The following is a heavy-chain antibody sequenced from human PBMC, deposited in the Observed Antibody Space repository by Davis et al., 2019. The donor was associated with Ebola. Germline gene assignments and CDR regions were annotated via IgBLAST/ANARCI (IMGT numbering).Heavy chain of an antibody. CDR2: IYYTGSA. Sequence: PSETLSLTCTVSGVSISRHYWSWIRQPPGKRPEWIGSIYYTGSAYYNSSLASRATISVDTSKNQFSLKLTSVTAADTAMYYCSERGSSVWGQGTLVTVSS. D-gene: IGHD3-10*01. CDR1: GVSISRHY. CDR3: SERGSSV. V-gene: IGHV4-59*03. J-gene: IGHJ4*02.